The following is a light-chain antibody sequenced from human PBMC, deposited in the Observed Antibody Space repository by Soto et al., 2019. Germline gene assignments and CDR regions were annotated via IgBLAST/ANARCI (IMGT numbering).Light chain of an antibody. CDR1: SSDVGAYNY. J-gene: IGLJ1*01. CDR3: SSYASSNNFFYV. Sequence: QSVLTQPPSASGSPGQSVTISCTGTSSDVGAYNYVSWYQQHPGKAPKLMIYEVSKRPSGVPDRFSGSKSGNTASLTVSGLQAEDEADYYCSSYASSNNFFYVLGTGTKVTVL. V-gene: IGLV2-8*01. CDR2: EVS.